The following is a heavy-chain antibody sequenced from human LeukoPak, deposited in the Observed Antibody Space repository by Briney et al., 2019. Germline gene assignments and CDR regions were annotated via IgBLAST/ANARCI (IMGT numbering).Heavy chain of an antibody. CDR3: ARRAVEVGATTYAFDI. J-gene: IGHJ3*02. D-gene: IGHD1-26*01. CDR1: GGSISSSSYY. CDR2: IYYSGST. V-gene: IGHV4-39*07. Sequence: SETLSLTCTVSGGSISSSSYYWGWIRQPPGKGLEWIGSIYYSGSTYYNPSLKSRVTISVDTSKNQFSLKLSSVTAADTAVYYCARRAVEVGATTYAFDIWGQGTMVTVSS.